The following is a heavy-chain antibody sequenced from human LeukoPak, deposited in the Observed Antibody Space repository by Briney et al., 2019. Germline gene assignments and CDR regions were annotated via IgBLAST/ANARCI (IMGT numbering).Heavy chain of an antibody. V-gene: IGHV5-51*01. CDR1: GYSLASYW. J-gene: IGHJ3*02. D-gene: IGHD6-19*01. CDR3: ASSSFDAFEI. CDR2: IYPGDSDS. Sequence: GESLKISCKGSGYSLASYWIGWVRQMPATGLEWMGIIYPGDSDSKYSPSFQGQVTISADKSISTAYLQWNSLKASDTAMYYCASSSFDAFEIWGQGTMVTVSS.